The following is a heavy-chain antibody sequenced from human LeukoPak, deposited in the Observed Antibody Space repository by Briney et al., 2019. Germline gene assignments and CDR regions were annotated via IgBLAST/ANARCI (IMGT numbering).Heavy chain of an antibody. V-gene: IGHV3-21*01. CDR1: GFTFSGYS. CDR2: ISSSSSYI. Sequence: GGSLRLSCAASGFTFSGYSMNWVRQAPGKGLEWVSSISSSSSYIYYADSVKGRFTISRDNAKNSLYLQMNSLRAEDTAVYYCTKVLEDSSGWLYFDYWGQGTLVTVSS. CDR3: TKVLEDSSGWLYFDY. D-gene: IGHD6-19*01. J-gene: IGHJ4*02.